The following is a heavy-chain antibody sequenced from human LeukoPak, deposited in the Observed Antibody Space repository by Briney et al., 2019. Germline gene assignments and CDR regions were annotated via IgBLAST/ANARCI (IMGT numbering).Heavy chain of an antibody. V-gene: IGHV3-30*18. CDR3: AKYAYNWNAPDGFDM. J-gene: IGHJ3*02. CDR2: ISSDGSRK. Sequence: GGSLRLSCAASGFTVSGNYMNWVRQAPGKGLEWVAVISSDGSRKHYGDSVKGRFTISRDNSESTLFLQMNSLRTDDTSVYFCAKYAYNWNAPDGFDMWGQGTMVIVSS. D-gene: IGHD1-1*01. CDR1: GFTVSGNY.